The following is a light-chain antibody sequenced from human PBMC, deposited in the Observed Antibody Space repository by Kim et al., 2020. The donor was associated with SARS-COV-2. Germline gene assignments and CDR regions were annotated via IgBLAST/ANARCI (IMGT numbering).Light chain of an antibody. J-gene: IGKJ4*01. CDR3: QQYNSWPLT. CDR2: GAS. CDR1: QSISNN. Sequence: VTPGDRVTRSCRASQSISNNLALYQQTPGQAPRLLIYGASTRATGIPAWFSGSGSGTEFTLTISSLQSEDFAVYYCQQYNSWPLTFGGGTKVDIK. V-gene: IGKV3-15*01.